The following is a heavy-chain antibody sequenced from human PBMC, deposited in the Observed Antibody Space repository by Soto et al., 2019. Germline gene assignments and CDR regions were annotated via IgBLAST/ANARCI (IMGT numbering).Heavy chain of an antibody. D-gene: IGHD5-12*01. V-gene: IGHV4-59*01. Sequence: PSETLSLTCTVSGGSISSYYWSWIRQPPGKGLEWIGYIYYSGSTNYNPSLKSRVTISVDTSKNQFSLKLSSVTAADTAVYYCARDKRWLQLRYYGMDVWGQGTTVTVSS. J-gene: IGHJ6*02. CDR2: IYYSGST. CDR3: ARDKRWLQLRYYGMDV. CDR1: GGSISSYY.